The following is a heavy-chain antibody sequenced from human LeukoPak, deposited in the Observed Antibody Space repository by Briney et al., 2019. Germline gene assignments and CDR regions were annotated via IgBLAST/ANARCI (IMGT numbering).Heavy chain of an antibody. D-gene: IGHD3-22*01. CDR2: ISYDGSNK. J-gene: IGHJ4*02. V-gene: IGHV3-30*01. CDR1: GFTFSSYA. CDR3: ARGYYYDTTSTIHQFDY. Sequence: GGSLRLSCAASGFTFSSYAMHWVRQAPGKGLEWVAVISYDGSNKYYADSVKGRFTTSRDNSKNTLYLQMNSLRAEDTAVYYCARGYYYDTTSTIHQFDYWGQGTLVTVSS.